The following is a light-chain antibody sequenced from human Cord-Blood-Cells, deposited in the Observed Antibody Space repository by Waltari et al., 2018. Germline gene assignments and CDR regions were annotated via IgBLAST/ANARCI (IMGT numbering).Light chain of an antibody. V-gene: IGKV1-33*01. J-gene: IGKJ4*01. CDR1: QDISNY. CDR3: QQYGNLPLT. Sequence: DIQMTQSPSSLSASVGDRVTITCQASQDISNYLNWYQQKPGKAPKLLIYDASNLETGVPSTSSASGSGTDFTFTISSRQPEDSRTYYCQQYGNLPLTVGGGPKVEI. CDR2: DAS.